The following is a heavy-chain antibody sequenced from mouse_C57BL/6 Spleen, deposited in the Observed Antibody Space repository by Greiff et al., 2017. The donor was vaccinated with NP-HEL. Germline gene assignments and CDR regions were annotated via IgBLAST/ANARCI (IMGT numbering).Heavy chain of an antibody. CDR2: INPSSGYT. CDR1: GYTFTSYT. V-gene: IGHV1-4*01. J-gene: IGHJ3*01. Sequence: QVQLQQSGAELARPGASVKMSCKASGYTFTSYTMHWVKQRPGQGLEWIGYINPSSGYTKYNQKFKGKATLTVDTSSSTAYMQLSSLTSEDSAVYYCARSDHSWFAYWGQGTLVTVSA. CDR3: ARSDHSWFAY.